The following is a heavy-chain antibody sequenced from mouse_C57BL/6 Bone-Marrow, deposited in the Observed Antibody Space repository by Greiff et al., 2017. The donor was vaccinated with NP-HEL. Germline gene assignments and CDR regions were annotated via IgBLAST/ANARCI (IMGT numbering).Heavy chain of an antibody. J-gene: IGHJ3*01. D-gene: IGHD1-1*01. Sequence: VQLKQSGAELVRPGASVKLSCTASGFNIKDDYMHWVKQRPEQGLEWIGWIDPENGDTEYASKFQGKATITADTSSNTAYLQLSSLTSEDTAVYYCTFYYYGSSSWFAYWGQGTLVTVSA. CDR1: GFNIKDDY. CDR2: IDPENGDT. V-gene: IGHV14-4*01. CDR3: TFYYYGSSSWFAY.